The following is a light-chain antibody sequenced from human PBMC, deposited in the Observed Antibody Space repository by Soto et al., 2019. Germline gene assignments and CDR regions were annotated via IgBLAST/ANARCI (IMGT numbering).Light chain of an antibody. CDR3: QQYDNWPPIT. J-gene: IGKJ5*01. Sequence: EIVMTQSPATLSVSPGDGATLSCRASQSISTNLAWYQQKPGQAPRLLIYGSSTRAAGIPARFRGSRSGTEFTLTISSLLSEDFAVYYCQQYDNWPPITFSQGTRLEI. CDR2: GSS. CDR1: QSISTN. V-gene: IGKV3-15*01.